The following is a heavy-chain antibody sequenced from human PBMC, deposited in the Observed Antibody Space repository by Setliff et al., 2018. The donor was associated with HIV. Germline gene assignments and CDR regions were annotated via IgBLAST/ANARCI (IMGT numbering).Heavy chain of an antibody. Sequence: PGESLKISCKASGYSFSNYWIGWVRQMPGQGLEWIGVIFPGDSVTRYGPSFQGQVSISADRSITTAYLQWSSLKASDTAMYYCARQGDYHILTGYYSGPHDAFDIWGQGTMVTVSS. CDR2: IFPGDSVT. D-gene: IGHD3-9*01. J-gene: IGHJ3*02. V-gene: IGHV5-51*01. CDR3: ARQGDYHILTGYYSGPHDAFDI. CDR1: GYSFSNYW.